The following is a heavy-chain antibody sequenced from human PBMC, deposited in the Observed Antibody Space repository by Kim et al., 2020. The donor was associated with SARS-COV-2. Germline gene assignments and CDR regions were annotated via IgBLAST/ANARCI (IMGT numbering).Heavy chain of an antibody. CDR1: GFTFSSYA. CDR3: ARDEPRGYGSGSLDY. V-gene: IGHV3-30*04. D-gene: IGHD3-10*01. J-gene: IGHJ4*02. CDR2: ISYDGSNK. Sequence: GGSLRLSCAASGFTFSSYAMHWVRQAPGKGLEWVAVISYDGSNKYYADSVKGRFTISRDNSKNTLYLQMNSLRAEDTAVYYCARDEPRGYGSGSLDYWGQGTLVTVSS.